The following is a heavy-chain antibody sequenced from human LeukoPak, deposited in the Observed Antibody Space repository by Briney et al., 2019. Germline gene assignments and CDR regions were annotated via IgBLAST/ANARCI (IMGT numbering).Heavy chain of an antibody. CDR2: ISYDGSNK. V-gene: IGHV3-30-3*01. Sequence: GGSLRPSCAASGFALSSYAMHWVRQAPGKGLEWVAVISYDGSNKYYADSVKGRFTISRDNSKNTLYLQMNSLRAEDTAVYYCARDKYSSGWYYFDYGGQGTLVTVSS. CDR1: GFALSSYA. CDR3: ARDKYSSGWYYFDY. D-gene: IGHD6-13*01. J-gene: IGHJ4*02.